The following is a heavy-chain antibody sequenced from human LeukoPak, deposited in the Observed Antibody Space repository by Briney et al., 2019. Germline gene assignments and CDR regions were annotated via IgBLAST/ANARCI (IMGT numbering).Heavy chain of an antibody. Sequence: GGSLRLSCAASGFTFSSYSMNWVRQAPGKGLEWVSSISSSSSYIYYADSVKGRFTISRDNAKNSLYLQMNSLRAEDTAVYYCARGLGGVLWFGEGGHYWGQGTLVTVSS. D-gene: IGHD3-10*01. CDR3: ARGLGGVLWFGEGGHY. CDR2: ISSSSSYI. J-gene: IGHJ4*02. V-gene: IGHV3-21*01. CDR1: GFTFSSYS.